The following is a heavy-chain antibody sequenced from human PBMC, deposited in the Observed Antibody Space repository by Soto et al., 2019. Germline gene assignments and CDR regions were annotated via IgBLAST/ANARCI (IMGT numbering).Heavy chain of an antibody. J-gene: IGHJ4*01. D-gene: IGHD3-3*01. CDR2: IDTRGST. CDR1: GGSISNYY. V-gene: IGHV4-4*07. Sequence: SENLSLTCTVSGGSISNYYCNWIRKPAGKGLEWIGLIDTRGSTNYNPSLKRRVTMSVDTSRQEFSLKLSSVTAADTALCYCAGGRQDFWSGRFDYWGGGAPVTVSS. CDR3: AGGRQDFWSGRFDY.